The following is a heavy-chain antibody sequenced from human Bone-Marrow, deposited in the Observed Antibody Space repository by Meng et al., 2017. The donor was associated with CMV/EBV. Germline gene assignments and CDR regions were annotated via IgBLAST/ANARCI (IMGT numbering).Heavy chain of an antibody. V-gene: IGHV3-20*04. Sequence: GESLKISCTASGFNFDDYAMHWVRQLPGKGLEWVSGINWNGGSTGYADSVKGRFTISRDNAKNSLYLQMNSLRAEDTALYYCAREHGGWNDAFDIWGQGTMVTVSS. J-gene: IGHJ3*02. CDR1: GFNFDDYA. D-gene: IGHD6-19*01. CDR2: INWNGGST. CDR3: AREHGGWNDAFDI.